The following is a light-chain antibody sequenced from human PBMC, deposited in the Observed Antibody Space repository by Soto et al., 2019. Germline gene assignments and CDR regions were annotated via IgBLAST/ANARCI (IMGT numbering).Light chain of an antibody. CDR3: QQYNDNWT. CDR1: QSISSW. Sequence: DIQMTQSPSTLSASVGDRVTITCRASQSISSWLAWYQQKPGQAPKLLIYKASTLKSGVPSRFSGSGSGTEFTLAISSLQSDDSATYDCQQYNDNWTFGQGTKVEIK. CDR2: KAS. J-gene: IGKJ1*01. V-gene: IGKV1-5*03.